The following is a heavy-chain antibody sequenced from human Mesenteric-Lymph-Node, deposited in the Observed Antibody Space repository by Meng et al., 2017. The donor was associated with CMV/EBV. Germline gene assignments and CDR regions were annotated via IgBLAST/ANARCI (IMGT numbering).Heavy chain of an antibody. CDR2: IIPIFGTA. CDR1: GGTFSSYA. J-gene: IGHJ6*02. V-gene: IGHV1-69*05. Sequence: SVKVSCKASGGTFSSYAISWVRQAPGQGLEWMGGIIPIFGTANYAQKFQGRVTITTDESTSTAYMELSSLRSEDTAVYYCAGVSEGSWPTEETYYYYGMDVWGQGTTVTVSS. D-gene: IGHD6-13*01. CDR3: AGVSEGSWPTEETYYYYGMDV.